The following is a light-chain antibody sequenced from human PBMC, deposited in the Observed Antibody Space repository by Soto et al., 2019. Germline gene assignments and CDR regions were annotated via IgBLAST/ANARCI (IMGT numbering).Light chain of an antibody. CDR1: NSDIGTSKY. J-gene: IGLJ3*02. V-gene: IGLV2-23*01. CDR3: CSYAGSSTMV. Sequence: QSVLTQPVSVSGSLGQSITISCTGTNSDIGTSKYVSWYQQHPGKAPKLMIYEGNKWPSGISNRFSGSKSGNTASLTISGLQAEDEADYYCCSYAGSSTMVFGGGTKLTVL. CDR2: EGN.